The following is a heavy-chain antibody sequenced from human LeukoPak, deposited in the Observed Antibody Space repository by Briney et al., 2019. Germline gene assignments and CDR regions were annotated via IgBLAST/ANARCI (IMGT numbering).Heavy chain of an antibody. CDR1: GGSISSGGYY. CDR2: IYYSGTA. D-gene: IGHD4-17*01. V-gene: IGHV4-31*03. CDR3: ARFSNDHGVKFDY. J-gene: IGHJ4*02. Sequence: SETLSLTCTVSGGSISSGGYYWSWVRQHPEKGLEWIGYIYYSGTAYYNPSLKSRVTMSVDASKNQFSLKLDSVTAADTAVYYCARFSNDHGVKFDYWGQGTLVTVSS.